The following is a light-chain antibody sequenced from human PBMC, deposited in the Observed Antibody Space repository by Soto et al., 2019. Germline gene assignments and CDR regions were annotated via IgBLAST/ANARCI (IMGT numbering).Light chain of an antibody. V-gene: IGKV1-9*01. CDR1: QGISSY. J-gene: IGKJ4*01. CDR3: QQRHTYPLT. CDR2: AAS. Sequence: DIQLTQSPSFLSASVGDRVTITCRASQGISSYLAWYQQKPGKAPKLLIYAASTLQSGVPSRFSGSGSGTDVTLAISSQQPEDFATYYCQQRHTYPLTFGGGTNVEIK.